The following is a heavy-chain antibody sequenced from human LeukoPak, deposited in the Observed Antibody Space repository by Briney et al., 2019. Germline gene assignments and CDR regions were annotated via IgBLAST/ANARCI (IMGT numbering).Heavy chain of an antibody. CDR1: GYTFTGYY. J-gene: IGHJ4*02. CDR2: INPNSGGT. V-gene: IGHV1-2*02. CDR3: ATDPSSRSGGGAFFDY. D-gene: IGHD6-19*01. Sequence: ASVKVSCKASGYTFTGYYMHWVRQAPGQRLEWMGWINPNSGGTNYAQKFQGRVTMTIDTSTNTAYMEVRSLRSDDTAIYYCATDPSSRSGGGAFFDYWGQGTLVTVSS.